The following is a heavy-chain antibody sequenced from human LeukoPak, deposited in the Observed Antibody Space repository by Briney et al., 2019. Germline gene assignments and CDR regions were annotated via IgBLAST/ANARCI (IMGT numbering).Heavy chain of an antibody. CDR3: AKALLPMTTLTLFDY. CDR1: GFTFSSYG. D-gene: IGHD4-11*01. V-gene: IGHV3-30*02. CDR2: IRYDANNK. J-gene: IGHJ4*02. Sequence: GGSLRLSCAASGFTFSSYGMHWVRQAPGKGLEWVAFIRYDANNKYYADSVKGRFTIPRDNSKNTLYLQMNSLRAEDRAVYYCAKALLPMTTLTLFDYWGQGTLVTVSS.